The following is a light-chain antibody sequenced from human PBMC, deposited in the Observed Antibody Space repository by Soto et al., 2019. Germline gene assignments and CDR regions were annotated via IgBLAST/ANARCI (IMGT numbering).Light chain of an antibody. Sequence: EIELTQSPATLSLSPGETATLSCRASQNVDKFLAWYQQRPGQPPRLLIFDSSNRATGVPVRFSGSGSGTVFTLTIGSLEPEDSAVYYCQQYGSSPYTFGLGTKLEIK. J-gene: IGKJ2*01. CDR2: DSS. V-gene: IGKV3-11*01. CDR1: QNVDKF. CDR3: QQYGSSPYT.